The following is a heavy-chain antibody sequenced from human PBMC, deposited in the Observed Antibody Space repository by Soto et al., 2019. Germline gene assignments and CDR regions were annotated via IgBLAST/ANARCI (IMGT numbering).Heavy chain of an antibody. D-gene: IGHD3-10*01. V-gene: IGHV3-74*01. J-gene: IGHJ6*02. CDR1: GFTFSSYW. CDR3: ARSGGYYYYYGMDV. Sequence: PGGSLRLSCAASGFTFSSYWMHWVRQAPGKGLVWVSRINSDGSSTSYADSVKGRFTISRDNAKNTLYLQMNSLRAEDTAVYYCARSGGYYYYYGMDVWGQGTTVTVSS. CDR2: INSDGSST.